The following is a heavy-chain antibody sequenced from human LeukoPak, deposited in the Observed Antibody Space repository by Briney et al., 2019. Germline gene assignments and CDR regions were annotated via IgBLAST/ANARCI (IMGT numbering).Heavy chain of an antibody. CDR1: GVTVSSNY. J-gene: IGHJ4*02. CDR2: IYSGGST. V-gene: IGHV3-53*01. Sequence: GGSLRLSCAASGVTVSSNYMSWVRQAPGKGLEWVSVIYSGGSTYYADSVKGRFTISRDNSKNTLYLQMNSLRAEDTAVYYCARDSHGYYDFWGQGTLVTVSS. CDR3: ARDSHGYYDF. D-gene: IGHD3-3*01.